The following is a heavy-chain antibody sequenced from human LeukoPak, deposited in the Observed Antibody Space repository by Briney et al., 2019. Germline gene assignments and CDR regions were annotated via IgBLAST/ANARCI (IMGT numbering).Heavy chain of an antibody. CDR2: ITGSDGSS. CDR1: GFTFTNYA. CDR3: AKWGDYDILTGYYVPDY. D-gene: IGHD3-9*01. J-gene: IGHJ4*02. Sequence: GGSLRLSCVASGFTFTNYAMSWVRQAPGKGLEWVSAITGSDGSSYYADSVKGRFAISRDNSKNTLYLQVNSLRAEDTAVYYCAKWGDYDILTGYYVPDYWGQGTLVTVSS. V-gene: IGHV3-23*01.